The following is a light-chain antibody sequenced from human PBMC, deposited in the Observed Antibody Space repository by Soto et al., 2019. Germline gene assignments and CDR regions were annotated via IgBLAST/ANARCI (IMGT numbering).Light chain of an antibody. CDR1: QSISSY. V-gene: IGKV1-39*01. CDR2: AAF. CDR3: QQSYSTPLT. J-gene: IGKJ4*01. Sequence: DIQMTQSPSSLSASVGDRVTITCRASQSISSYLNWYQQKPGKTPKLLSYAAFSLQSGVPSRCSASGSGTDFTLTISSLQPEDFATYYCQQSYSTPLTFGGRTNVEIK.